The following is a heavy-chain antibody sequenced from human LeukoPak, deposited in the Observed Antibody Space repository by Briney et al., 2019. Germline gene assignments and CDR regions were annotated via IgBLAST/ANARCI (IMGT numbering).Heavy chain of an antibody. CDR3: ARAGITGTTQKIHHAFDI. CDR1: GGTFSSYA. CDR2: IIPILGIA. D-gene: IGHD1-7*01. Sequence: GASVKVSCKASGGTFSSYAISWVRQAPGQGLEWMGRIIPILGIANYAQKFQGRVTITADKSTSTAYMELSSLRSEDTAVYYCARAGITGTTQKIHHAFDIWGQGTMVTVSS. J-gene: IGHJ3*02. V-gene: IGHV1-69*04.